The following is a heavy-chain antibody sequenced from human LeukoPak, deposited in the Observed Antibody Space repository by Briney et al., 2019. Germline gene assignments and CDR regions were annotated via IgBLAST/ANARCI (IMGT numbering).Heavy chain of an antibody. CDR2: ISSSGSTI. CDR1: GFTFSDYY. J-gene: IGHJ6*03. CDR3: ARLGWELLYYYYYMDV. Sequence: GGSLRLSCAASGFTFSDYYMSWIRQAPGKGLEWVSYISSSGSTIYYADSVKGRFTISRANAKNSLYLQMNSLRAEDTAVYYCARLGWELLYYYYYMDVWGKGTTVTISS. D-gene: IGHD1-26*01. V-gene: IGHV3-11*01.